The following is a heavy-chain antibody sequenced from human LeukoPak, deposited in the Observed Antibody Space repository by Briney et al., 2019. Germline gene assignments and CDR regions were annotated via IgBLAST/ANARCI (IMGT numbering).Heavy chain of an antibody. J-gene: IGHJ4*02. CDR1: GGSISNYY. Sequence: SETLSLTCTVSGGSISNYYWSWIRQPPGKGLEWIGYIYYSGSTNYNPSLKSRVTISVDTSKNQFSLKLSSVTAADTAVYYCARERDYGDPFDYWGQGTLVTVSS. CDR3: ARERDYGDPFDY. CDR2: IYYSGST. V-gene: IGHV4-59*01. D-gene: IGHD4-17*01.